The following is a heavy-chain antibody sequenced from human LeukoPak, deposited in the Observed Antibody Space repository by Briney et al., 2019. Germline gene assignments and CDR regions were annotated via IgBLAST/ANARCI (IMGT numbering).Heavy chain of an antibody. Sequence: GGSLRLSCAASGFTVSSTYMSWVRQTPGKGLEWVSVIYSGGKVYYLDSVKGRFTISRDTSKNTLYLQMNSLRAEDTAVYYCARVDSGSPRTRGVFDYWGQGTLVTVSS. V-gene: IGHV3-53*01. CDR2: IYSGGKV. CDR3: ARVDSGSPRTRGVFDY. CDR1: GFTVSSTY. D-gene: IGHD1-26*01. J-gene: IGHJ4*02.